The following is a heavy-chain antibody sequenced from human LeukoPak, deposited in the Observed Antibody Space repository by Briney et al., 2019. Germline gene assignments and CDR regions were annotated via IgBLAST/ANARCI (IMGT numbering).Heavy chain of an antibody. CDR2: ISYDVGKK. CDR3: AKDDYYDTSGYRD. D-gene: IGHD3-22*01. Sequence: GGSLRLSCAASGFTFSSYGMHWVRQAPGKGLEGVAVISYDVGKKYYADSVKGRFTISRDNSKNTLYLQMNSLRAEDTAVYYCAKDDYYDTSGYRDWGQGTLVTVSS. J-gene: IGHJ4*02. CDR1: GFTFSSYG. V-gene: IGHV3-30*18.